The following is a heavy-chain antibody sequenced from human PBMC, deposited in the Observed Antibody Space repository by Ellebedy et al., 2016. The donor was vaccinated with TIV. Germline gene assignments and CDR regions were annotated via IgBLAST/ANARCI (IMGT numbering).Heavy chain of an antibody. CDR2: IKPDGNEK. J-gene: IGHJ6*02. V-gene: IGHV3-7*01. CDR3: ARDRSEQWLVLVSYYYYGMDV. CDR1: GFTLSNVW. Sequence: GESLKISCVGYGFTLSNVWMSWVRQAPGKGLEWVATIKPDGNEKYYVDSVKGRFTISRDNAKNSLYLQMNSLRAEDTAVYYCARDRSEQWLVLVSYYYYGMDVWGQGTTVTVSS. D-gene: IGHD6-19*01.